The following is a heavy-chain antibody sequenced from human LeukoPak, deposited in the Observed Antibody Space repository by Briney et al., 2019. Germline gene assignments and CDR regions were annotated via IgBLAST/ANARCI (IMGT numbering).Heavy chain of an antibody. CDR2: IYHSGHA. D-gene: IGHD2/OR15-2a*01. J-gene: IGHJ5*02. Sequence: SETLSLTCTVSGASVSSDYWSWIRQSPGKGLEWIGYIYHSGHAMSNPSLKSRVSLSLDTSNNQFSLKLSSVTAADTAVYYCARHPFQYPFDHWGQGTVVSVSS. CDR1: GASVSSDY. CDR3: ARHPFQYPFDH. V-gene: IGHV4-59*08.